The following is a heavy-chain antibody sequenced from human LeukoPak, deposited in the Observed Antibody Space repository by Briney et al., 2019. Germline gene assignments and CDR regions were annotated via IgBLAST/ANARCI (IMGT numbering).Heavy chain of an antibody. Sequence: SETLSLTCTVSGGSISSYYWSWIRQPPGKGLKWIGYIYDSGSTNYNPSLKSRVTISVDTSKNQFSLKLSSVTAADTAVYYCASSTLYYGMDVWGQGTTVTVSS. D-gene: IGHD3-16*01. CDR1: GGSISSYY. CDR3: ASSTLYYGMDV. J-gene: IGHJ6*02. V-gene: IGHV4-59*08. CDR2: IYDSGST.